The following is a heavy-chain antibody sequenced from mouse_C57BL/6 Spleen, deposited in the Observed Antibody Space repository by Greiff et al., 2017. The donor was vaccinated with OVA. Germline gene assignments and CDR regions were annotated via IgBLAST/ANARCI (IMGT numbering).Heavy chain of an antibody. V-gene: IGHV1-82*01. CDR1: GYAFSSSW. CDR2: IYPGDGDT. D-gene: IGHD2-4*01. Sequence: QVQLQQSGPELVKPGASVKISCKASGYAFSSSWMNWVKQRPGKGLEWIGRIYPGDGDTNYNGKFKGKATLTADKSSSTAYLQLSSLTSEDSAVYFCASSDYDGSGTRVDYWGQGTTLTVSS. J-gene: IGHJ2*01. CDR3: ASSDYDGSGTRVDY.